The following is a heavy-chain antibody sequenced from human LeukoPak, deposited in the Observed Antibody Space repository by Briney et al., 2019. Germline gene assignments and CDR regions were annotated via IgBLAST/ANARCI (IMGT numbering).Heavy chain of an antibody. D-gene: IGHD6-13*01. V-gene: IGHV3-33*01. CDR2: IWYDGSNK. CDR1: GFTFSSYG. J-gene: IGHJ4*02. CDR3: AREGVAAAGYFDY. Sequence: GGSLRLSCAASGFTFSSYGMHWVRQAPGKGLEWVAVIWYDGSNKYYADSVKGRFTISRDNSKNTLYLQMNSLRAEDTAVYYCAREGVAAAGYFDYWGQGTLVTDSS.